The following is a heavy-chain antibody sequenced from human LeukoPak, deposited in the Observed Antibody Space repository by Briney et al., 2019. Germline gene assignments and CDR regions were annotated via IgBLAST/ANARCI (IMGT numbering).Heavy chain of an antibody. J-gene: IGHJ4*02. CDR3: TRGGIQLWLQYYFDY. CDR1: GFTFGDDA. V-gene: IGHV3-49*03. CDR2: IRSKAYGGTT. Sequence: GGSLRLSCTASGFTFGDDAMSWFRQAPGKGLEWVGFIRSKAYGGTTEYAASVKGRFTISRDDSKSIAYLQMNSLKTEDTAVYYCTRGGIQLWLQYYFDYWGQGTLVTVSS. D-gene: IGHD5-18*01.